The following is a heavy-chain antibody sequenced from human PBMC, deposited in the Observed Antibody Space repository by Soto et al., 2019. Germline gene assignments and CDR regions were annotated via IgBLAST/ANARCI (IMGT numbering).Heavy chain of an antibody. V-gene: IGHV4-39*01. Sequence: NPSETLSLTCTISGGSISSSSYYWGWIRQPPGKGLEWIGSIYYSGSTYYNPSLKSRVTISVDTSKNQFSLKLSSVTAADTAVYYCARLVTVAGPWADYWGQGTLVTVSS. D-gene: IGHD6-19*01. CDR2: IYYSGST. J-gene: IGHJ4*02. CDR3: ARLVTVAGPWADY. CDR1: GGSISSSSYY.